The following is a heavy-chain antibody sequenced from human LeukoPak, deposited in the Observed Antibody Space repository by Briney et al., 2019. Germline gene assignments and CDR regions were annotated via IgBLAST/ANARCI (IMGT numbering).Heavy chain of an antibody. CDR2: ISYDGSNK. CDR3: ARDRRDIVVVTARISSKYCYYYGMDV. V-gene: IGHV3-30-3*01. CDR1: GFTFSSYA. D-gene: IGHD2-21*02. Sequence: PGRSLRLSCAASGFTFSSYAMHWVRQAPGKGLEWVAVISYDGSNKYYADSVKGRFTISRDNSKNTLYLQMNSLRAEDTAVYYCARDRRDIVVVTARISSKYCYYYGMDVWGQGTTVTVSS. J-gene: IGHJ6*02.